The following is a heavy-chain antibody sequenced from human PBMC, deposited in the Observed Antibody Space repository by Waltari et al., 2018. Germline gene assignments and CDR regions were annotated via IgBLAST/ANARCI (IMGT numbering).Heavy chain of an antibody. D-gene: IGHD2-15*01. Sequence: QVQLVQSGAEVKKPGSSVKVSCKASGGTFSSYTISWLRQAPGQGLEWMGMIIPILGIASYAQKFQGRFTITADKSTSTAYMELSSLRSEDTAVYYCARADCSGGSGYSDYWGQGTLVTVSS. CDR1: GGTFSSYT. J-gene: IGHJ4*02. CDR3: ARADCSGGSGYSDY. CDR2: IIPILGIA. V-gene: IGHV1-69*02.